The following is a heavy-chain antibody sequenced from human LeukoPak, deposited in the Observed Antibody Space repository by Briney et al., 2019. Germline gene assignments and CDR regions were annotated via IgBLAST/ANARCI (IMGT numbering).Heavy chain of an antibody. CDR3: AKGADYHFDY. CDR1: GFTFSSYG. J-gene: IGHJ4*02. Sequence: GGSLRLSCAASGFTFSSYGMHWVRQVPGKGLEWVAVISYDGSNKYYADSVKGRFTISRDNSKNTLYLQMNSLRAEDTAVYYCAKGADYHFDYWGQGTLVTVSS. D-gene: IGHD4-11*01. CDR2: ISYDGSNK. V-gene: IGHV3-30*18.